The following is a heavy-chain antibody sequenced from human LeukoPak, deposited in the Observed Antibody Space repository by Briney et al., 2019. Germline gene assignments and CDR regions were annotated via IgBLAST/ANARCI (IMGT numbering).Heavy chain of an antibody. CDR2: INPNSGGT. Sequence: ASVKVSCKASGYTFTGYYMHWVRQAPGQGLEWMGWINPNSGGTNYAQKFQGRVTMTRDTSISTAYMELSRLRSDDTAVYYCARDLTMVRGVPTYYFDYWGQGTLVTVSS. J-gene: IGHJ4*02. V-gene: IGHV1-2*02. D-gene: IGHD3-10*01. CDR1: GYTFTGYY. CDR3: ARDLTMVRGVPTYYFDY.